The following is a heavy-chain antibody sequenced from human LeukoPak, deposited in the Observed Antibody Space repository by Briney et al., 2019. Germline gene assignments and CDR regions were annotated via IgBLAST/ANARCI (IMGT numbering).Heavy chain of an antibody. V-gene: IGHV1-18*01. CDR2: ISAYNGNT. Sequence: ASVKVSCKASGYTFTSYGISWVRQAPGQGLEWMGWISAYNGNTNYAQKLQGRVTMTTDTSTSTAYMELSSLRSEDTAVYYCARDFDPMTTLTNGRDAFDIWGQGTMVTVSS. D-gene: IGHD4-17*01. J-gene: IGHJ3*02. CDR1: GYTFTSYG. CDR3: ARDFDPMTTLTNGRDAFDI.